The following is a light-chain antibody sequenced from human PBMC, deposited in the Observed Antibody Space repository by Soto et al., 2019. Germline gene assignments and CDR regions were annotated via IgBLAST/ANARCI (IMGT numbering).Light chain of an antibody. CDR2: DAS. Sequence: EIVLTQSPATLSLSPGERATLSCRASQSVSSDLAWYQQKPGQAPRLLIYDASNRATGIPARFSGSGSGTAFTLTISSLEPEDFAVYYCQQRSNWSITFGQGTRLEIK. CDR3: QQRSNWSIT. V-gene: IGKV3-11*01. CDR1: QSVSSD. J-gene: IGKJ5*01.